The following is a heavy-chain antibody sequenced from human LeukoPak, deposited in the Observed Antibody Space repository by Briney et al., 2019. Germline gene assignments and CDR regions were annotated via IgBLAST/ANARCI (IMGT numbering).Heavy chain of an antibody. V-gene: IGHV3-23*01. CDR1: EFTFKTYS. CDR2: ISGSGGST. J-gene: IGHJ4*02. CDR3: AKDSQYDYVWGSYRSNGAPFNY. D-gene: IGHD3-16*02. Sequence: GGSLRLSCAASEFTFKTYSMNWVRQAPGKGLEWVSAISGSGGSTYYADSVKGRFTISRDNSKNTLYLQMNSLRAEDTAVYYCAKDSQYDYVWGSYRSNGAPFNYWGQGTLVTVSS.